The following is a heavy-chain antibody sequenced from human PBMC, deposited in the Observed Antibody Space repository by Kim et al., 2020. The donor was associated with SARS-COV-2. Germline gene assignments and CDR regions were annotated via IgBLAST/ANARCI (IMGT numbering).Heavy chain of an antibody. J-gene: IGHJ4*02. CDR3: ARRGQLLEVDY. V-gene: IGHV5-51*01. Sequence: TRYSPSFQGQVTISADKSISTAYLQWSSLKASDTAMYYCARRGQLLEVDYWGQGTLVTVSS. D-gene: IGHD6-6*01. CDR2: T.